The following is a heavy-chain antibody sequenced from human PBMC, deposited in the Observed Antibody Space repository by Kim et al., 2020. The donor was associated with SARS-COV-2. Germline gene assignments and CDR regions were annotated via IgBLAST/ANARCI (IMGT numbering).Heavy chain of an antibody. D-gene: IGHD6-19*01. CDR3: ARGMTVAGHGHWFDP. CDR2: INHSGST. CDR1: GGSFSGYY. J-gene: IGHJ5*02. V-gene: IGHV4-34*01. Sequence: SETLSLTCAVYGGSFSGYYWSWIRQPPGKGLEWIGEINHSGSTNYNPSLKSRVTISVDTSKNQFSLKLSSVTAADTAVYYCARGMTVAGHGHWFDPWGQG.